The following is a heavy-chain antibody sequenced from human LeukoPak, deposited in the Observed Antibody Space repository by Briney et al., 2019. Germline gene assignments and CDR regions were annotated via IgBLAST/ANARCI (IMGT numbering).Heavy chain of an antibody. CDR1: GFTFSGFG. D-gene: IGHD3-10*01. V-gene: IGHV3-30*18. CDR3: AKKFSYGSGAGDALDI. Sequence: GGSLRPSCAASGFTFSGFGMHWVRQAPGKGLEWVAVISYDGSLKHYLDSVKGRFTISRDNSKNTVVLQMDSLRVEDTAIYYCAKKFSYGSGAGDALDIWGHGTLVTVSS. CDR2: ISYDGSLK. J-gene: IGHJ3*02.